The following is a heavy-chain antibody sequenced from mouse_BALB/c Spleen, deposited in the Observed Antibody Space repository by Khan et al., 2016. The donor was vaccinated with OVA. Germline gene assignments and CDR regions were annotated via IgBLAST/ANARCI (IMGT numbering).Heavy chain of an antibody. V-gene: IGHV5-6-5*01. CDR2: INSGGST. Sequence: EVELVESGGGLVKPGGSLKLSCAASGFTFSSYAVSWIRQTPEKRLEWVASINSGGSTYYLDSVKGRFTISRDDARNILYLQMSSLRSEDTAMYYCTRLVDYWGQGTSVTVSS. J-gene: IGHJ4*01. CDR3: TRLVDY. CDR1: GFTFSSYA.